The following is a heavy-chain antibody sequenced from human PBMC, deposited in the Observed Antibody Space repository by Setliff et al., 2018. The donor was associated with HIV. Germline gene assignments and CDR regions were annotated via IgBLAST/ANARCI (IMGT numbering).Heavy chain of an antibody. CDR2: ISSSGGGT. CDR3: AKDKGSSGWSA. CDR1: GFTFSTYA. V-gene: IGHV3-23*01. Sequence: HPGGSLRLSCAASGFTFSTYAMTWVRQAPGKGLEWVSSISSSGGGTYYADSVKGRFTVSRDNSKYTLYLQMNSLRVEDTAVYYCAKDKGSSGWSAWGQGTLVTVS. J-gene: IGHJ5*02. D-gene: IGHD6-19*01.